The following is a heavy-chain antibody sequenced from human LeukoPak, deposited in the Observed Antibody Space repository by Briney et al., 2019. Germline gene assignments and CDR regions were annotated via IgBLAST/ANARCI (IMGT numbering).Heavy chain of an antibody. Sequence: SETLSLTCTVSGGSISSYYWTWIRQPPGKGLEWIGNIYYSGNTNYNPSLKSRVTISVDTSKNQFSLRLSSVTAADTAVYYCTRENRPFCPFAFWGQGVLVTVSS. D-gene: IGHD2/OR15-2a*01. J-gene: IGHJ4*02. CDR2: IYYSGNT. V-gene: IGHV4-59*01. CDR3: TRENRPFCPFAF. CDR1: GGSISSYY.